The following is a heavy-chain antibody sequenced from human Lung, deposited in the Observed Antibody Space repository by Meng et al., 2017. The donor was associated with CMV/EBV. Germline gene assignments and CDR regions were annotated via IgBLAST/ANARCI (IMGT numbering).Heavy chain of an antibody. Sequence: CAVCGGSFSGSYWSWIRQPPGKGLEWIGEINHSGSTNYTPSLKSRVTISVDTSKNQFSLKLSSVTAADTAVYYCARAQLWPRRGFDYWGQGTLVTVSS. V-gene: IGHV4-34*01. CDR2: INHSGST. J-gene: IGHJ4*02. CDR3: ARAQLWPRRGFDY. D-gene: IGHD5-18*01. CDR1: GGSFSGSY.